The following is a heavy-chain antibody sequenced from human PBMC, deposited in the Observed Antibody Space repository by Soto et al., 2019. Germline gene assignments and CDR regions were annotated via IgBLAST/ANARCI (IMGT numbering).Heavy chain of an antibody. J-gene: IGHJ4*02. CDR1: GFTFSSYG. CDR2: ISYDGSNK. V-gene: IGHV3-30*18. CDR3: AKAEQWLVGYFDY. D-gene: IGHD6-19*01. Sequence: QVQLVESGGGVVQPGRSLRLSCAASGFTFSSYGMHWVRQAPGKGLEWVAVISYDGSNKYYADSVKGRFTISGDNSKNTLYLQMNSLRAEDTAVYYCAKAEQWLVGYFDYWGQGTLVTVSS.